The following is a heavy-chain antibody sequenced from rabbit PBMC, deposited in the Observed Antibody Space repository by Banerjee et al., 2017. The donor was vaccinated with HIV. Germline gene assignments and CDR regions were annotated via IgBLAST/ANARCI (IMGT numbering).Heavy chain of an antibody. Sequence: QEQLVESGGGLVKPEGSLTLTCKASGFTFSEKAVMCWVRQAPGKGLEWIACINAVTGRAVYPSWAIGRFPFSRSPSLNTVTLQMTRLTAADTATYFCARDLSSSGWSDFALWGPGTLVTVS. J-gene: IGHJ4*01. CDR2: INAVTGRA. D-gene: IGHD4-1*01. CDR3: ARDLSSSGWSDFAL. CDR1: GFTFSEKA. V-gene: IGHV1S47*01.